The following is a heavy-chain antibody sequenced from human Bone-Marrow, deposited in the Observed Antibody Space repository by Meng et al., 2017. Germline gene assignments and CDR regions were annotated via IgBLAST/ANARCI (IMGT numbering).Heavy chain of an antibody. CDR1: GGSISSSSYY. CDR2: IYYSGST. J-gene: IGHJ6*02. CDR3: AREGGVLWFGGLSHSRYYYGMDV. V-gene: IGHV4-39*07. D-gene: IGHD3-10*01. Sequence: SETLSLTCTVSGGSISSSSYYWGWIRQPPGKGLEWIGSIYYSGSTYYNPSLKSRVTISVDTSKNQFSLKLSSVTAADTAVYYCAREGGVLWFGGLSHSRYYYGMDVWGQGTTVTVSS.